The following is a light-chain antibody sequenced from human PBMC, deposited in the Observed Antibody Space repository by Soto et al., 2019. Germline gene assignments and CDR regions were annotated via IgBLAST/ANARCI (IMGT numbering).Light chain of an antibody. CDR1: QSVSNN. J-gene: IGKJ1*01. Sequence: ELVMTQSPATLSVSPGERATLVCRASQSVSNNLAWYQQKHGQAPRILIYGASTRATDIPARFSGSGYGTEFNLTISSLQSEDSAVYYCQQCDNWPRTFGQGTKVDIK. CDR2: GAS. CDR3: QQCDNWPRT. V-gene: IGKV3-15*01.